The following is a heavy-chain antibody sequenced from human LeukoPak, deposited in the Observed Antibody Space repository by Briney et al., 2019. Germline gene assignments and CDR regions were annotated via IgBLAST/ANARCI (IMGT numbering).Heavy chain of an antibody. Sequence: PGGSLRLSCAASGFTFSSYAMSWVRQAPGKGLEWVSAISGSGCSTYYEDCVKGRFTISSDNSKNTLYLQMNSLRAEDTAVYYCAKDLGFLERLPKYYFDYWGQGTLVTVSS. CDR1: GFTFSSYA. CDR2: ISGSGCST. V-gene: IGHV3-23*01. CDR3: AKDLGFLERLPKYYFDY. D-gene: IGHD3-3*01. J-gene: IGHJ4*02.